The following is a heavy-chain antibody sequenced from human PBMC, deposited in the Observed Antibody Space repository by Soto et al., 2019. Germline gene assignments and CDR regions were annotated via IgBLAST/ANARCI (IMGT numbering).Heavy chain of an antibody. J-gene: IGHJ4*02. V-gene: IGHV3-23*01. CDR1: GFTFSSYA. Sequence: EVQLLESGGGLVQPGGSLRLSCAASGFTFSSYAMSWVRQAPGKGLEWVSAISGSGGSTYYADSVKGRFTISRDNSKHTVYLQMNSLRAEDTAVYYCAKVVADYGDPFDYWGQGTLVTVSS. CDR2: ISGSGGST. CDR3: AKVVADYGDPFDY. D-gene: IGHD4-17*01.